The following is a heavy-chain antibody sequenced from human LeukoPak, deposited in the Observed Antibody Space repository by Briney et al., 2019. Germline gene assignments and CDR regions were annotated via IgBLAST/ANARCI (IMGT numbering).Heavy chain of an antibody. CDR3: TRENSGSLSLEY. V-gene: IGHV3-48*03. J-gene: IGHJ4*02. Sequence: PGGSLRLSCAASGFTFSSYEMNWVRQAPGKGLEWVSYISRSGSTIYYADSVKGRFTISRDNDMNFLYLQLSSLRAEDTAVYYCTRENSGSLSLEYWGQGTLVTVSS. CDR2: ISRSGSTI. CDR1: GFTFSSYE. D-gene: IGHD1-26*01.